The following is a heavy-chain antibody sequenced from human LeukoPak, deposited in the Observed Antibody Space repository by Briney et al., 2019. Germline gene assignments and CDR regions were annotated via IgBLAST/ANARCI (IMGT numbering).Heavy chain of an antibody. CDR2: IIPIFGTA. J-gene: IGHJ5*02. V-gene: IGHV1-69*13. CDR1: GGTFSSYA. CDR3: ATTRVAAAPFRS. D-gene: IGHD6-13*01. Sequence: GASVKVSCKASGGTFSSYAISWVRQAPGQGLEWMGGIIPIFGTANYAQKFQGRVTITADESTSTAYMELSSLRSEDTAVYYCATTRVAAAPFRSWGQGTLVTVSS.